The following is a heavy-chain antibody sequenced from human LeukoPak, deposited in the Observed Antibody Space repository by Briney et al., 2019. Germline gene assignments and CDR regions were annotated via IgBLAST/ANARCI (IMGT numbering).Heavy chain of an antibody. CDR1: GLNFKFYA. J-gene: IGHJ4*02. V-gene: IGHV3-21*01. Sequence: PGGSLTLSCAVSGLNFKFYAMSWVRQAPGKGLEWVSSLSSSSSYIYYADSVKGRFTISRDNAKKSLYLQMNSLRAEDTAVYYCARSTFYYDSSGYSSGHFDYWGQGTLVTVSS. CDR2: LSSSSSYI. D-gene: IGHD3-22*01. CDR3: ARSTFYYDSSGYSSGHFDY.